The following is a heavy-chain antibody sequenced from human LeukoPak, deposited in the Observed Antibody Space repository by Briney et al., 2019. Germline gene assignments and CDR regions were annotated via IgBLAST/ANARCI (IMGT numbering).Heavy chain of an antibody. CDR3: APGGFGDHTILDY. CDR1: GFTFSSYS. D-gene: IGHD3-10*01. J-gene: IGHJ4*02. V-gene: IGHV3-21*05. CDR2: ISSSSSYI. Sequence: GGSLRLSCAASGFTFSSYSMNWVRQAPGKGLEWVSYISSSSSYIYYADSVKGRFTISRDNAKNSLYLQMNSLRAEDTAVYYCAPGGFGDHTILDYWGQGTLVTVSS.